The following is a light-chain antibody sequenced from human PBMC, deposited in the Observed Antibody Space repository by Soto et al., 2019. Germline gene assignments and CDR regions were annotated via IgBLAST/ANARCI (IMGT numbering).Light chain of an antibody. V-gene: IGKV1-39*01. CDR2: AAS. J-gene: IGKJ1*01. CDR3: QQTYSTPPT. Sequence: DIQVTQSPSSLSASVGDRVSISFRASQSISTYLNWYQQKAGLAPKLLIYAASSLQSGVPSRFSGSGSGTDFTLTISSLQPEDFATYYCQQTYSTPPTFGQGTKWIS. CDR1: QSISTY.